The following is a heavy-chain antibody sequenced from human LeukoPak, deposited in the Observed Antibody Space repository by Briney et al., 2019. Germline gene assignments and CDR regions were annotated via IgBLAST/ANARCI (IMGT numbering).Heavy chain of an antibody. Sequence: GGSLRLSCAPSGFTFSSYAMSWVRQAPGKGLEWVSAISGSGGSTHYADSVKGRFTISRDSSKNTLYLQMNSLRAEDTAVYYCAKGWSSGWPFDYWGQGSLVTDSS. CDR1: GFTFSSYA. CDR2: ISGSGGST. V-gene: IGHV3-23*01. CDR3: AKGWSSGWPFDY. J-gene: IGHJ4*02. D-gene: IGHD6-19*01.